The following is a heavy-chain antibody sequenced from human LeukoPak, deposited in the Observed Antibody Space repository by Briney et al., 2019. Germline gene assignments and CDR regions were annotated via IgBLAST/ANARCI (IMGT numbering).Heavy chain of an antibody. J-gene: IGHJ6*03. V-gene: IGHV3-48*04. CDR1: GFTFSSYS. D-gene: IGHD3-10*01. CDR3: VGDFYGSETLEYFYMDV. CDR2: ISSSSSTI. Sequence: PGGSLRLSCAASGFTFSSYSMNWVRQAPGKGLEWVSYISSSSSTIYYADSVKGRFTISRDNAKKSLYLQMNSLRVEDTAVYYCVGDFYGSETLEYFYMDVWGEGTTVSVSS.